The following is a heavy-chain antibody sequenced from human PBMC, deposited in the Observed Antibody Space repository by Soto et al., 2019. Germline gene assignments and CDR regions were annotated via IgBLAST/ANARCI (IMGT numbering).Heavy chain of an antibody. CDR1: GYTFTSYG. V-gene: IGHV1-18*01. D-gene: IGHD2-15*01. J-gene: IGHJ4*02. CDR3: ATAGYCSGGSCYSGPGY. Sequence: GASVKVSCKASGYTFTSYGIIWVRQAPGQGLEWMGWISAYNGNTNYAQKLQGRVTMTTDTSTSTAYMELSSLRSEDTAVYYCATAGYCSGGSCYSGPGYWGQGTLVTVSS. CDR2: ISAYNGNT.